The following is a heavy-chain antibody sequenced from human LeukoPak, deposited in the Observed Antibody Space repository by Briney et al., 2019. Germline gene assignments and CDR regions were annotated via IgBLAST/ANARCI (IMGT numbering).Heavy chain of an antibody. D-gene: IGHD2-15*01. CDR1: GYTLTELS. Sequence: GASVKVSCKVSGYTLTELSMHLVRQAPGRGLEWMGGFDPEDGETIYAQKFQGRVTMTEDTSTDTAYMELSSLRSEDTAVYYCATGRHCSGGSCYPYYYYMDVWGKGPTVTVSS. J-gene: IGHJ6*03. CDR2: FDPEDGET. V-gene: IGHV1-24*01. CDR3: ATGRHCSGGSCYPYYYYMDV.